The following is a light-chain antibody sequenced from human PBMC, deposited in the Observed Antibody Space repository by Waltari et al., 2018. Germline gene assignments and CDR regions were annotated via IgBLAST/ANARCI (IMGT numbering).Light chain of an antibody. CDR3: LQYNSYSWT. CDR1: QTLSNW. Sequence: DIQMTQSPSTLSASVGDRVTITCRASQTLSNWLAWCQQKPGNAPKLLSYKASGFASGVPSGFSGSGSGTDFTLTISSLQPEDVGTYYCLQYNSYSWTFGHGTKVEI. J-gene: IGKJ1*01. V-gene: IGKV1-5*03. CDR2: KAS.